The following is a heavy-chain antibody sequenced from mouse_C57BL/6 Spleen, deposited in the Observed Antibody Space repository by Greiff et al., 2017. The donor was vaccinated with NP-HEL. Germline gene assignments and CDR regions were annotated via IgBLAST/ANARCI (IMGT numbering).Heavy chain of an antibody. V-gene: IGHV14-2*01. Sequence: EVKLMESGAELVKPGASVKLSCTASGFNIKDYYMHWVKQRTEQGLEWIGRIDPEDGETKYAPKVQGKATLTAATSSNTAYLQLCSLTSEDTAVYYCAIFLDYGEGDYWGQGTSVTVSS. D-gene: IGHD2-4*01. CDR2: IDPEDGET. CDR3: AIFLDYGEGDY. CDR1: GFNIKDYY. J-gene: IGHJ4*01.